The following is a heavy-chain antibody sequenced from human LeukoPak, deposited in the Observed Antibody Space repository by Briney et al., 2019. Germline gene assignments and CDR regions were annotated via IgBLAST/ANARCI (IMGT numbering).Heavy chain of an antibody. D-gene: IGHD3-10*01. CDR1: GITSSNYW. Sequence: GGSLRLSCAASGITSSNYWMSWVRQAPGKGLEWVANIKQDGSEKYYVDSVKGRFTISRDDAKNSLYLQMSSLRAEDTAVYYCARDLSPVVRASPMGYWGQGTLVTVSS. J-gene: IGHJ4*02. V-gene: IGHV3-7*01. CDR3: ARDLSPVVRASPMGY. CDR2: IKQDGSEK.